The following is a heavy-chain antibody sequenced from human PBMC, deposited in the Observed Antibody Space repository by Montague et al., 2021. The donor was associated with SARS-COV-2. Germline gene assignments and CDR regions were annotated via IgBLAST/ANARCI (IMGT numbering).Heavy chain of an antibody. Sequence: SETLSLTCTVSGGSINSSNYCWGWKRQPPGKGLVGSVRTFYIGSTNYYPSLKVPVTISVYTSKNQFSLKLSSVTAADTAVYYCASMVRAQVYYFDYWGQGTLVTVSS. D-gene: IGHD3-10*01. CDR1: GGSINSSNYC. V-gene: IGHV4-39*01. J-gene: IGHJ4*02. CDR3: ASMVRAQVYYFDY. CDR2: TFYIGST.